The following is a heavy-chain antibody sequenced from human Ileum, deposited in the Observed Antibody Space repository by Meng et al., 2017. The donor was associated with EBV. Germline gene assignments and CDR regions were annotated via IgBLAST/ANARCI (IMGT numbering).Heavy chain of an antibody. J-gene: IGHJ5*02. Sequence: LPESGPGRCKPLVTLSLPCTFVGGAGTSGSYYWSWIRRPPGEGIEWIGYIYYTGSTNYIPSLKSRVTISVDTSKNQFSLDETSVPDAAKALYYGDGYTGTTFAWGQGTLVTVSS. CDR2: IYYTGST. CDR3: DGYTGTTFA. CDR1: GGAGTSGSYY. D-gene: IGHD1-1*01. V-gene: IGHV4-61*01.